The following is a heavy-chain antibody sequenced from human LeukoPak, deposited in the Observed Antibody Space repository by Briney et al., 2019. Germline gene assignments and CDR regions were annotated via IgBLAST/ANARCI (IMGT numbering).Heavy chain of an antibody. J-gene: IGHJ4*02. CDR2: IYYSGST. CDR1: GGSISSYY. V-gene: IGHV4-59*01. CDR3: ARVRVRCSSTSCYRTTFDY. Sequence: SETLSLTCTVSGGSISSYYWSWIRQPPGKGLEWSGYIYYSGSTNYNPSLKSRVTISVDTSKNQFSLKLSSVTAADTAVYYCARVRVRCSSTSCYRTTFDYWGQGTLVTVSS. D-gene: IGHD2-2*02.